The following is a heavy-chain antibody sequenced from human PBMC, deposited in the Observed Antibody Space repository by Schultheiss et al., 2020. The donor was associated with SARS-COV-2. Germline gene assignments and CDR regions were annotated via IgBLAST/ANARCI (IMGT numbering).Heavy chain of an antibody. V-gene: IGHV4-61*08. D-gene: IGHD4-23*01. CDR2: IYYSGST. CDR3: ARSTVATGYFDL. J-gene: IGHJ2*01. Sequence: SETLSLTCTVSGGSISSGGYYWSWIRQPPGKGLEWIGYIYYSGSTNYNPSLKSRVTISVDKSKNQFSLKLSSVTAADTAVYYCARSTVATGYFDLWGRGTLVTVSS. CDR1: GGSISSGGYY.